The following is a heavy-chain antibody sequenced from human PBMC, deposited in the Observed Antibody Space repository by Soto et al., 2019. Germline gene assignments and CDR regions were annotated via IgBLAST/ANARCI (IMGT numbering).Heavy chain of an antibody. CDR3: ARGRLRYYYDSSGYYFDY. D-gene: IGHD3-22*01. CDR2: IIPIFGTA. CDR1: GGTFSSYA. J-gene: IGHJ4*02. Sequence: QVQLVQSGAEVKKPGSSVKVSCKASGGTFSSYAISWVRQAPGQGLEWMGGIIPIFGTANYAQKFQGRVTITADESTSTAYMELSSLRSEDTAVYYCARGRLRYYYDSSGYYFDYWGQGTLVTXSS. V-gene: IGHV1-69*01.